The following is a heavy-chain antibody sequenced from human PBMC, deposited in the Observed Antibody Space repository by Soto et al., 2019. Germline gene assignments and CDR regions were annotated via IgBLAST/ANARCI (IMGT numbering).Heavy chain of an antibody. CDR1: GFSLSGDGVG. Sequence: QITLKESGPTLVKPTETLTVTCTVSGFSLSGDGVGVGWIRQPPGKALEWLALIYWDDDQRYSPSLKTRLTNTKHASKNQVVLTMTNMDPMDTATYYCAHAYGGTSWPNDAFDIWGQGTVVTVSS. J-gene: IGHJ3*02. CDR3: AHAYGGTSWPNDAFDI. D-gene: IGHD2-21*01. V-gene: IGHV2-5*02. CDR2: IYWDDDQ.